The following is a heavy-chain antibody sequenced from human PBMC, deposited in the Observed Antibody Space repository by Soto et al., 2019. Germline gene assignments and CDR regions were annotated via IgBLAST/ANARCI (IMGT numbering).Heavy chain of an antibody. V-gene: IGHV1-69*12. CDR2: IIPIFGTA. Sequence: QVQLVQSGAEVKKPGSSVKVSCKASGGTFSSYAISWVRQAPGQGLEWMGGIIPIFGTANYAQKFQGRVTITADESTSTAYMELSSLRSEDTAVYYCASRTLYCYSYGYGYYYYGMDVWGQGTTVTVSS. D-gene: IGHD5-18*01. J-gene: IGHJ6*02. CDR3: ASRTLYCYSYGYGYYYYGMDV. CDR1: GGTFSSYA.